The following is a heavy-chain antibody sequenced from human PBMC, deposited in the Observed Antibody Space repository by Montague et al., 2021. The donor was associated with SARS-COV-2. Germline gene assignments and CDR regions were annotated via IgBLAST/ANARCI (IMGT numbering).Heavy chain of an antibody. D-gene: IGHD3-22*01. CDR3: ARDTRIAMLVVVTRCDLDV. J-gene: IGHJ6*02. CDR2: IYYTGST. Sequence: SETLSLTCTVSGGSISSSSYYWGWIRQPPGKGLEWIGSIYYTGSTYYNPSLKSRVTISVDTSKNQFSLKLSSVTAADTAVYYCARDTRIAMLVVVTRCDLDVWGQGTTVTVSS. CDR1: GGSISSSSYY. V-gene: IGHV4-39*07.